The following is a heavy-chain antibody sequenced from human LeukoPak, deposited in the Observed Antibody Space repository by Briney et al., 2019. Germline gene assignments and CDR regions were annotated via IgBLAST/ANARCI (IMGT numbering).Heavy chain of an antibody. Sequence: ASVKVSCKASGYTFTSYDINWVRQATGQGLEWMGWMNPNSGNTGYAQKFQGRVTMTRNTSISTAYMELSSLRSEDTAVYYCARAGGSVAGDDYWGQGTLVTVSS. CDR1: GYTFTSYD. D-gene: IGHD6-19*01. CDR3: ARAGGSVAGDDY. J-gene: IGHJ4*02. CDR2: MNPNSGNT. V-gene: IGHV1-8*01.